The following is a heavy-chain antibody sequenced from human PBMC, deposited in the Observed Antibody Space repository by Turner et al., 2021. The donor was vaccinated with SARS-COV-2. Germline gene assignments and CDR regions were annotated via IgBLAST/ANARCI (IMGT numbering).Heavy chain of an antibody. D-gene: IGHD3-10*01. CDR3: ARDGDLRRKWFDP. CDR2: IYTGGST. V-gene: IGHV4-4*07. Sequence: QVQLPESGPGLVKPSETLSLTCSVSGGSISHFYWRWIRQPAGKGLEWIGRIYTGGSTNYNPSLTSRATRSVDTSKKQISLKLIYVTAADTAVYYCARDGDLRRKWFDPWGQGTLVTVSS. CDR1: GGSISHFY. J-gene: IGHJ5*02.